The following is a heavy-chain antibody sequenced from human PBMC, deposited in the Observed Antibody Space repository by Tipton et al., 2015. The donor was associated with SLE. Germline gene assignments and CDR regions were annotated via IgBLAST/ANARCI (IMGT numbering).Heavy chain of an antibody. D-gene: IGHD2-21*01. CDR3: ARDGEGPGSQH. Sequence: QSGAEVKKPGASVKVSCKASGYTFTSYGINWVRQATGQGLEWMGRINPNSGGTNYAQKFQGRVTMTTDTSTSTAYMELRSLRSDDTAVYYCARDGEGPGSQHWGQGTLVTVSS. J-gene: IGHJ1*01. V-gene: IGHV1-18*01. CDR1: GYTFTSYG. CDR2: INPNSGGT.